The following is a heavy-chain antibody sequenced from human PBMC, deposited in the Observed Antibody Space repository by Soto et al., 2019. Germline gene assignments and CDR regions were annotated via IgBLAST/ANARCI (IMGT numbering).Heavy chain of an antibody. CDR1: GFTFSSYG. J-gene: IGHJ6*02. CDR3: AKSPLDGYNIYYYYGMDV. CDR2: ISYDGSNK. Sequence: PGGSLRLSCAASGFTFSSYGMHWVRQAPGKGLEWVAVISYDGSNKYYADSVKGRFTISRDNSKNTLYLQMNSLRAEDTAVYYCAKSPLDGYNIYYYYGMDVWGQGTTVTVSS. D-gene: IGHD5-12*01. V-gene: IGHV3-30*18.